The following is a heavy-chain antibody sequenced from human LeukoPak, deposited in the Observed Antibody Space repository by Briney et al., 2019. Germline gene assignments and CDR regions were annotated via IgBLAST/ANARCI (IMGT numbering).Heavy chain of an antibody. J-gene: IGHJ4*02. Sequence: SGGSLRLSCAASGFTFSSYRMSWVRQAPGKGLEWVANIKQDGSEKYYVDSVKGRFTISRDNAKNSLYLQMNSLRAEDTAVYYCAKDPGRNDYWGQGTLVTVSS. CDR2: IKQDGSEK. CDR3: AKDPGRNDY. V-gene: IGHV3-7*01. D-gene: IGHD1-14*01. CDR1: GFTFSSYR.